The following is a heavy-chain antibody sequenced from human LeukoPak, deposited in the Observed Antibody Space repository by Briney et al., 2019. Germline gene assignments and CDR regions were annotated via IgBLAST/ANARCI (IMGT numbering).Heavy chain of an antibody. CDR3: ARRGAASWGWFDP. Sequence: SGTLSLTCTVSGGSISSSSYYWDWIRQPPGKGLEWIGSIYYSGSTYYNPSLKSRVTISVDTSKNQFSLKLSSVTAADTAVYYCARRGAASWGWFDPWGQGTLVTVSS. CDR1: GGSISSSSYY. D-gene: IGHD6-13*01. CDR2: IYYSGST. V-gene: IGHV4-39*01. J-gene: IGHJ5*02.